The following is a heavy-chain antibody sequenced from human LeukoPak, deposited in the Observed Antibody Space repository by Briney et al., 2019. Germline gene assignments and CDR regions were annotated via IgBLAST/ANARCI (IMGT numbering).Heavy chain of an antibody. CDR1: GYTFTNYY. J-gene: IGHJ4*02. CDR2: IIPSDGFT. V-gene: IGHV1-46*01. Sequence: ASVKVSCKASGYTFTNYYIHWVRQAPGQGLEWMGMIIPSDGFTTYAQKFQGRLTMTRDMSTSTVYMELSSVTAADTAVYYCARGYYDILTGYYRVYYFDYWGQGTLVTVSS. D-gene: IGHD3-9*01. CDR3: ARGYYDILTGYYRVYYFDY.